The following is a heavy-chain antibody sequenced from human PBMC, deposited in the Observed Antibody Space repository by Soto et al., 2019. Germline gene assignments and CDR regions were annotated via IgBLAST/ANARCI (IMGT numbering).Heavy chain of an antibody. CDR1: GYTLTDLS. J-gene: IGHJ4*02. D-gene: IGHD6-6*01. CDR3: AIKLGYFDY. Sequence: ASVKVSCKVSGYTLTDLSMHWVRQAPGKGLEWMGGFDPEEGKTVYAQRFQGRLTMTGDTSTDTRYMELHSLTSDDTAVYYCAIKLGYFDYWGQGTLVTVSS. V-gene: IGHV1-24*01. CDR2: FDPEEGKT.